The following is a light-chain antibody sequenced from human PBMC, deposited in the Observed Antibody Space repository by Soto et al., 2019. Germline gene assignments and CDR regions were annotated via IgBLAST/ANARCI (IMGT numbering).Light chain of an antibody. J-gene: IGLJ2*01. CDR2: EVS. CDR1: SSDLGDYDY. Sequence: QSALTQPPSASGSPGQSVTISCTGTSSDLGDYDYVSWYQQHPGKAPKLMIHEVSKRPSGVPDRFSGSKSGNTASLTVTGLQAEDEADYYCSSYACSNNLIFGGVTKLTVL. CDR3: SSYACSNNLI. V-gene: IGLV2-8*01.